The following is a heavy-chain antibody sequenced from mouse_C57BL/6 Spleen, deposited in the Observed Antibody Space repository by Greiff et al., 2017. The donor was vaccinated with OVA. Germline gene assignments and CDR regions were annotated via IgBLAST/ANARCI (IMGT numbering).Heavy chain of an antibody. CDR3: ARLAFAY. CDR1: GFTFSSYG. Sequence: VQLQQSGGDLVKPGGSLKLSCAASGFTFSSYGMSWVRQTPDKRLEWVATISSGGSYTYYPDSVKGRFTISRDNAKNTLYLQMSSLKSEDTAMYYCARLAFAYWGQGTLVTVSA. D-gene: IGHD6-1*01. CDR2: ISSGGSYT. V-gene: IGHV5-6*01. J-gene: IGHJ3*01.